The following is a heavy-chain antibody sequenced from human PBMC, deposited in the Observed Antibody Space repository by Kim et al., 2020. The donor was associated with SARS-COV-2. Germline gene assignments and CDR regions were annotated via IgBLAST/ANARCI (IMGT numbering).Heavy chain of an antibody. CDR2: TYYRSKWYN. CDR3: ARWEGYCTGGVCYKGFDY. CDR1: GDSVSSNSAA. J-gene: IGHJ4*02. D-gene: IGHD2-8*02. Sequence: SQTLSLTCAISGDSVSSNSAAWNWIRQSPSRGLEWLGRTYYRSKWYNDYAVSVKSRITINPDTSKNQFSLQLNSVTPEDTAVYYCARWEGYCTGGVCYKGFDYWGQGTLVTVSS. V-gene: IGHV6-1*01.